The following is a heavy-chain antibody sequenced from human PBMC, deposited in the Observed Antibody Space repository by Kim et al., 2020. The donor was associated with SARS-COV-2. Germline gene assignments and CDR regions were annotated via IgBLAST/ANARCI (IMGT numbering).Heavy chain of an antibody. CDR1: GFAFDISA. Sequence: GGSLRLSCAASGFAFDISAMTWVRQTPGKGLEWVSTVFGSDGRTYYAGSVKGRFTISRDTSKDTLYLQMDSLRAEDTALYYCGLYGSGSFYYRNWGQGA. CDR3: GLYGSGSFYYRN. CDR2: VFGSDGRT. J-gene: IGHJ4*02. D-gene: IGHD3-10*01. V-gene: IGHV3-23*01.